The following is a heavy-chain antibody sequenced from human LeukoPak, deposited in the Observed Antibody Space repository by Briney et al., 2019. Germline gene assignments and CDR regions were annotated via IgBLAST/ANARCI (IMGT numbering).Heavy chain of an antibody. Sequence: GGTLRLSCAASGFTFSSYAMTWVRQAPGKGLEWVSGISGSGGTTYYADSVKGRFTISRDNSKNTLYLQMNSLRAEDTAVYYCVKVRHSYNFGAFDIWGQGTMVTVSS. CDR2: ISGSGGTT. D-gene: IGHD5-24*01. CDR1: GFTFSSYA. V-gene: IGHV3-23*01. J-gene: IGHJ3*02. CDR3: VKVRHSYNFGAFDI.